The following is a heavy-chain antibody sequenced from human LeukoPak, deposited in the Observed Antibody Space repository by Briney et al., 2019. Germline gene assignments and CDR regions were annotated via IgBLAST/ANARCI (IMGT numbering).Heavy chain of an antibody. CDR3: ARLLDYGDYGTANFDC. D-gene: IGHD4-17*01. CDR1: GFTFSSFW. Sequence: GGSLRLSCAVSGFTFSSFWMHWVRQAPGKGLEWVANIKQDGTEKWYVDSVKGRFTISRDNAKNSLYLQMNSLRVEDTAIYYCARLLDYGDYGTANFDCWGQGTLVTVSS. CDR2: IKQDGTEK. V-gene: IGHV3-7*01. J-gene: IGHJ4*02.